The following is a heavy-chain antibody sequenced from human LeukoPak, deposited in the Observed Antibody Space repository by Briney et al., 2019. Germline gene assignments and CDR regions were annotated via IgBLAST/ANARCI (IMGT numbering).Heavy chain of an antibody. CDR2: IYYSGST. J-gene: IGHJ6*03. D-gene: IGHD3-9*01. CDR3: ARLRLRYFDWLPFDYYMDV. V-gene: IGHV4-59*08. CDR1: GGSISSYY. Sequence: SETLSLTCTVSGGSISSYYWSWIRQPPGKGLEWIGYIYYSGSTNYNPSLKSRVTISVDTSKNQFSLKLSSVTAADTAVYYCARLRLRYFDWLPFDYYMDVWGKGTPVTVSS.